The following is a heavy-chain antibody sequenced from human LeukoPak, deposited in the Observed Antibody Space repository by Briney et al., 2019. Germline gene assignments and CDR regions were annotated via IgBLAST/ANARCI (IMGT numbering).Heavy chain of an antibody. CDR2: IRYDGSNK. J-gene: IGHJ6*02. Sequence: GGSLRLSCAASGFTFSSYGMHWVRQAPGKGLEWVAFIRYDGSNKYYADSVKGRFTISRDNSKNTLYLQMNSLRAEDTAVYYCAKDEWVAAAGTALTWYYYGMDVWGQGTTVTDSS. CDR1: GFTFSSYG. V-gene: IGHV3-30*02. CDR3: AKDEWVAAAGTALTWYYYGMDV. D-gene: IGHD6-13*01.